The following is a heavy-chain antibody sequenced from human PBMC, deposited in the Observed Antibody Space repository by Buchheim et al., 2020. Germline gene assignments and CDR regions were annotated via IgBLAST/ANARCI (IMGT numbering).Heavy chain of an antibody. CDR3: ASNRNTLVLFYGTDV. D-gene: IGHD1-14*01. CDR2: ISISGSTK. CDR1: GFTYTDYY. Sequence: QVQLVESGGGLVQPGGSLRLSCAASGFTYTDYYMSWIRQAPGKGLVWVAYISISGSTKYYGDSVKGRFTISRDNGKRSLYLDMINLRVEDSSVYYCASNRNTLVLFYGTDVGGKGTT. V-gene: IGHV3-11*01. J-gene: IGHJ6*04.